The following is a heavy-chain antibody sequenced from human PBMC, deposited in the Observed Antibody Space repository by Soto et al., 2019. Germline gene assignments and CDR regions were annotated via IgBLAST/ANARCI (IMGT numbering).Heavy chain of an antibody. CDR1: GGSISSYY. Sequence: SETLSLTCTVSGGSISSYYWSWIRQPPGKGLEWIGYIYYSGSTNYNPSLKSRVTISVDTSKNQFSLKLSSLTAADTAVYYCASLWFGELLAQTNYYYGMDVSGQGTTVTVSS. V-gene: IGHV4-59*12. CDR2: IYYSGST. CDR3: ASLWFGELLAQTNYYYGMDV. D-gene: IGHD3-10*01. J-gene: IGHJ6*02.